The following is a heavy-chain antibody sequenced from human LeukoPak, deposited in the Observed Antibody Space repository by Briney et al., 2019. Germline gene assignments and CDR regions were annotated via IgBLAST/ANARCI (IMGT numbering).Heavy chain of an antibody. Sequence: SETLSLTCAVSGYSISSGYYWGWIRQPPGKGLEWIGSIYHSGSTYYNPSLKSRVTISVDTSKNQFSLKLSSVPAADTAVYYCARLRVVTEAFDIWGQGTMVTVSS. V-gene: IGHV4-38-2*01. J-gene: IGHJ3*02. D-gene: IGHD4-23*01. CDR2: IYHSGST. CDR1: GYSISSGYY. CDR3: ARLRVVTEAFDI.